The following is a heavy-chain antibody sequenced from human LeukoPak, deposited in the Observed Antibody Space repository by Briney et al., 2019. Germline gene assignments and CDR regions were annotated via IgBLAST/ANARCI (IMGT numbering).Heavy chain of an antibody. J-gene: IGHJ3*02. Sequence: SETLSLTCTVSGDSISSSHYYWGWIRQPPGRGLEWIGNIYYSGSTYYNPSLKSRVTVSVDTSKNQFSLKLSSVTAADTAVYYCARFGYSSRSGAFDIWGQGTMVTVSS. V-gene: IGHV4-39*01. CDR1: GDSISSSHYY. CDR2: IYYSGST. D-gene: IGHD6-13*01. CDR3: ARFGYSSRSGAFDI.